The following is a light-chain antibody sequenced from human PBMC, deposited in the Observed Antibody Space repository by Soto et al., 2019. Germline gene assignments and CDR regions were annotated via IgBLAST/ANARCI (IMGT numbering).Light chain of an antibody. CDR2: GAS. V-gene: IGKV1-27*01. J-gene: IGKJ1*01. CDR1: QGISNY. CDR3: QKYNSAPWT. Sequence: DIQMTQSPSSLSASVGDRGTITCRASQGISNYLAWYQQKPGKVPKLLIYGASTLQSGVPSRFSGSGSGTDFNLTISSLQPEDVATYYCQKYNSAPWTFGQGNKVEIQ.